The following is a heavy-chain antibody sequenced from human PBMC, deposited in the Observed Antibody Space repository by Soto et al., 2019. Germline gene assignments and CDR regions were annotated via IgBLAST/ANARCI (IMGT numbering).Heavy chain of an antibody. J-gene: IGHJ4*02. CDR1: GYTFSTYC. V-gene: IGHV5-51*01. D-gene: IGHD6-6*01. CDR3: ARKLAPEFFDS. CDR2: IYPCDSDT. Sequence: GESLKISCDGSGYTFSTYCIALVRQMPGKGLEWMGIIYPCDSDTKYSPAFQCQVTISADKSINTAYLQWTSLEASDTAMYYCARKLAPEFFDSWGQGTLVTV.